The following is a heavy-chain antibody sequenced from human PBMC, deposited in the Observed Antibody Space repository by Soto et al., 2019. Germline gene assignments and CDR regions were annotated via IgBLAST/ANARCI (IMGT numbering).Heavy chain of an antibody. CDR1: GDSVSSNIVA. D-gene: IGHD6-25*01. V-gene: IGHV6-1*01. J-gene: IGHJ4*02. Sequence: SQTLSLTCAISGDSVSSNIVAWNWIRQSPSRGLEWLGRTYYRSRWYNTYAVSVKSRISINPDTYKNQLSLQLNSVTPEDTAVYYCARGTAAGYFDHWGQGTLVTVPS. CDR2: TYYRSRWYN. CDR3: ARGTAAGYFDH.